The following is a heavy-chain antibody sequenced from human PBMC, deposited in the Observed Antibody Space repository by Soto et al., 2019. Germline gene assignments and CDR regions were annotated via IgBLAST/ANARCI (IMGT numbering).Heavy chain of an antibody. J-gene: IGHJ4*02. D-gene: IGHD2-21*02. Sequence: SLRLSCATSGFTFTAYDLTWVRQAPGKGLDWVSGISPSGDTTYYADSVKGRFTISRDNSKTVLYLQMNSLRAEDAAVYYCAFKGTAKPFYWGQGTLVTVSS. CDR2: ISPSGDTT. CDR3: AFKGTAKPFY. V-gene: IGHV3-23*01. CDR1: GFTFTAYD.